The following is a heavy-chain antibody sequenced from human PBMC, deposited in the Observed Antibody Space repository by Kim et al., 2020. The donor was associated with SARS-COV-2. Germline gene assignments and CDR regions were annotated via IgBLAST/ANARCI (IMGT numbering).Heavy chain of an antibody. CDR3: ARVFILGGYSYGLDY. J-gene: IGHJ4*02. Sequence: GGSLRLSCAASGFTFSSYEMNWVRQAPGKGLEWVSYISSSGSTIYYADSVKGRFTISRDNAKNSLYLQMNSLRAEDTAVYYCARVFILGGYSYGLDYWGQGTLVTVSS. CDR1: GFTFSSYE. CDR2: ISSSGSTI. D-gene: IGHD5-18*01. V-gene: IGHV3-48*03.